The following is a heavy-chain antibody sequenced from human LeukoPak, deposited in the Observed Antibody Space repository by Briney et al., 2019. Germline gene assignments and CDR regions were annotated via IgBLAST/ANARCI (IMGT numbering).Heavy chain of an antibody. D-gene: IGHD5-18*01. Sequence: ASVKVSCKASGYTFTGSYIHWVRQAPGQGLEGMGWINTKDGEINYGQHFQGRVTMTRDTSISTAYMELSRLRADDTAIFYCARRGYNYGPTKAFLHYYYMDVWGTGTTVTVSS. CDR3: ARRGYNYGPTKAFLHYYYMDV. CDR2: INTKDGEI. CDR1: GYTFTGSY. J-gene: IGHJ6*03. V-gene: IGHV1-2*02.